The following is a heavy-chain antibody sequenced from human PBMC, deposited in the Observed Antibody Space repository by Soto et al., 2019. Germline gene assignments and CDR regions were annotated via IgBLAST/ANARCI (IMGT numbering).Heavy chain of an antibody. J-gene: IGHJ4*02. CDR2: ISARGGSS. Sequence: EVQLLESGGGLVQPGGSLRLSCAASGFSFSSYAMVWVRQAPGKGLEWVSVISARGGSSYFADSVKGRFTISIDNSKNVLSLEMNSLRAEYTAIYFCAKGSIEYSAAVDNWGQGTLVLVSS. D-gene: IGHD5-12*01. V-gene: IGHV3-23*01. CDR1: GFSFSSYA. CDR3: AKGSIEYSAAVDN.